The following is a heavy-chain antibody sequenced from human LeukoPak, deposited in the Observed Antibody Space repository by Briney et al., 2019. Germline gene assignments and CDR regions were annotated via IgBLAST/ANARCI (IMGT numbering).Heavy chain of an antibody. D-gene: IGHD3-10*01. J-gene: IGHJ6*02. Sequence: GGSLRLSCAASGFTFSSYGMHWVRQAPGKGLEWVANINQGGSGKYYVDSVKGRFTISRDNAKNSLYLQINSLRAEDTAVYFCARDRVTNSYDYYGLDVWGQGTTVSVSS. V-gene: IGHV3-7*03. CDR2: INQGGSGK. CDR3: ARDRVTNSYDYYGLDV. CDR1: GFTFSSYG.